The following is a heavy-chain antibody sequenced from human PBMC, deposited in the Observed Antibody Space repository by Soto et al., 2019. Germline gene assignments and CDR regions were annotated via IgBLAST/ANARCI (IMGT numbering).Heavy chain of an antibody. V-gene: IGHV4-34*01. D-gene: IGHD3-10*01. CDR3: ARAPPSYYYYGSGSYSSWFGP. J-gene: IGHJ5*02. CDR2: INHSGST. Sequence: PSETLSLTCAVYGGSFSGYYWSWIRQPPGKGLEWIGEINHSGSTNYNPSLKSRVTISVDTSKNQFSLKLSSVTAADTAVYYCARAPPSYYYYGSGSYSSWFGPWGQGTLVTVSS. CDR1: GGSFSGYY.